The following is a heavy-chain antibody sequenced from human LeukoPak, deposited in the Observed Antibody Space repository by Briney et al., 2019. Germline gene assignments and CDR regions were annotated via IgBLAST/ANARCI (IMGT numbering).Heavy chain of an antibody. J-gene: IGHJ4*02. CDR3: ARATVETTTDY. CDR2: ISYDGSNK. CDR1: GFTFSSYA. D-gene: IGHD4-23*01. Sequence: GGSLRLSCAASGFTFSSYAMHWVRQAPGKGLEWVAVISYDGSNKYYADSVKGRFTISRDNAKNTLYLQMNSLGAEDTAVYYCARATVETTTDYWGQGTLVTVSS. V-gene: IGHV3-30-3*01.